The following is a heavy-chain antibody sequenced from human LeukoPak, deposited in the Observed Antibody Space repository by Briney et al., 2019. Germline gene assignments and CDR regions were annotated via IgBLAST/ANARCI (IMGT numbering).Heavy chain of an antibody. J-gene: IGHJ4*02. V-gene: IGHV4-39*02. CDR2: IYYSGST. CDR1: GGSISSSSYY. D-gene: IGHD5-18*01. Sequence: SETLSLTCTVSGGSISSSSYYWGWIRQPPGKGLEWIGSIYYSGSTYYNPSLKSRVTISVDTSKNQFSLKLSSVTAADTAVYYCAREGDTAMVQFDYWGQGTLVTVSS. CDR3: AREGDTAMVQFDY.